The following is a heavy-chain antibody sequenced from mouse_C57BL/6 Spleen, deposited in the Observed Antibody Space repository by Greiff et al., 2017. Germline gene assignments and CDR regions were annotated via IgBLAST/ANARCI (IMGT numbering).Heavy chain of an antibody. V-gene: IGHV5-4*03. CDR1: GFTFSSYA. Sequence: EVKLVESGGGLVKPGGSLKLSCAASGFTFSSYAMSWVRQTPDKRLEWVATISDGGSYTYYPDNVKGRFTISRDNAKNNLYLQMSHLKSEDTAMYYCARGNSNYVSSFAYWGQGTLVTVSA. D-gene: IGHD2-5*01. CDR2: ISDGGSYT. CDR3: ARGNSNYVSSFAY. J-gene: IGHJ3*01.